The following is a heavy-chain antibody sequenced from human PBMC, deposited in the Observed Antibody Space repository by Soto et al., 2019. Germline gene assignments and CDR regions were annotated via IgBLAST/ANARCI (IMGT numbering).Heavy chain of an antibody. Sequence: PSETLSLTCTVSGGSITRGGHYWSWIRQHPGKGLEWIGYIYYSGSTYYNPSLKSRVTISVDTSKNQFSLKVRSVNVADTAVYYCARDQGGITIYGVPYGMDVWGQGTTVTVSS. J-gene: IGHJ6*02. V-gene: IGHV4-31*03. D-gene: IGHD3-3*01. CDR1: GGSITRGGHY. CDR3: ARDQGGITIYGVPYGMDV. CDR2: IYYSGST.